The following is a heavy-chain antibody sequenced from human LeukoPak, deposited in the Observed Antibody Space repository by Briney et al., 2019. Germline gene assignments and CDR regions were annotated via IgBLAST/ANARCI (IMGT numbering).Heavy chain of an antibody. CDR2: IYYSGST. V-gene: IGHV4-39*01. D-gene: IGHD3-9*01. Sequence: SETLSLTCTVSGGSITSSSYYWGWIRQPPGKGLERIGSIYYSGSTYYNPSLKSRVTISVDTSKNQFSLKLSSVTAADTAVYYCLQRHVLRYFDWLKLDAFDIWVQGTMVTVSS. CDR1: GGSITSSSYY. CDR3: LQRHVLRYFDWLKLDAFDI. J-gene: IGHJ3*02.